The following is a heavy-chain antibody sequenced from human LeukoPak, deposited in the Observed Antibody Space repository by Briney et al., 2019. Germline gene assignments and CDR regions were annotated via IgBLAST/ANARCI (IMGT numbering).Heavy chain of an antibody. J-gene: IGHJ4*02. CDR3: AREGHGSGSDQYFDY. CDR1: AFTFSDEW. D-gene: IGHD3-10*01. Sequence: GLSLRLSCAPSAFTFSDEWMSWVRQAPGKGLEWVGNIKQDGSEKYSVDSGTGRFNIPRHNSKKSPFLQRNCERAQDPAMTYCAREGHGSGSDQYFDYWRQGTLVTVPS. V-gene: IGHV3-7*01. CDR2: IKQDGSEK.